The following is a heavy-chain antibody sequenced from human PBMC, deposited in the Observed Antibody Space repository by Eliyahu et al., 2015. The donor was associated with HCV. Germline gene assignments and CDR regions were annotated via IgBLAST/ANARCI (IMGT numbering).Heavy chain of an antibody. J-gene: IGHJ4*02. V-gene: IGHV1-18*04. CDR3: VRDEGGITERFDH. Sequence: QVHLVQSGAEVKKPGASVRVSCKTSGYTFSDYGLSWVRQAPGQGLEWMGWISGYNGATNYAENIEGRVTMTTDTSTRTAYMELRSLTSDDTAMYFCVRDEGGITERFDHWGQGTLVTVSS. CDR2: ISGYNGAT. CDR1: GYTFSDYG. D-gene: IGHD3-16*01.